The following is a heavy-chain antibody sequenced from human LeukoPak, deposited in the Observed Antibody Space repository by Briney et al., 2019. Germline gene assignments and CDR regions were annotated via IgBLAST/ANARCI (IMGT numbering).Heavy chain of an antibody. D-gene: IGHD2-2*01. CDR3: AKEDTVVVPAAISDFDY. J-gene: IGHJ4*02. CDR2: IRYDGSNK. Sequence: GGSLRLSCAASGFTFSSYGMHWVRQAPGKGLEWVAFIRYDGSNKYYADSVKGRFTISRDNSKNTLYLQMNSLRAEDTAVYYCAKEDTVVVPAAISDFDYWGQGTLVTVSS. V-gene: IGHV3-30*02. CDR1: GFTFSSYG.